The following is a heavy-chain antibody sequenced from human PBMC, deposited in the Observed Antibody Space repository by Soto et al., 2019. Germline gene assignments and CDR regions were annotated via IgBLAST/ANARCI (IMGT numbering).Heavy chain of an antibody. CDR3: ARDSDWNYTDYYYGMDV. V-gene: IGHV1-69*01. CDR2: IIPIFGTA. CDR1: GGTFSSYA. J-gene: IGHJ6*02. Sequence: QVQLVQSGAEVKKPGSSVKVSCKASGGTFSSYAISWVRQAPGQGLEWMGGIIPIFGTANYAQKFQGRVTITADESTSTAYMELSSLRSEDTAVYYCARDSDWNYTDYYYGMDVWGQGTTVTVSS. D-gene: IGHD1-7*01.